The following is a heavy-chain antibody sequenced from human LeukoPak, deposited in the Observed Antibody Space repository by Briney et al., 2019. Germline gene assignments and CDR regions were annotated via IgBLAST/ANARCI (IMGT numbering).Heavy chain of an antibody. D-gene: IGHD2-15*01. J-gene: IGHJ3*02. Sequence: SETLSLTCAVYGGSFSGYYWSWIRQPPGKGLEWIGEINHSGSTNYNPSLKSRVTISVDTSKNQLSLKLSSVTAADTAVYYCARRGCSGGSCYRIAAFDIWGQGTMVTVSS. CDR1: GGSFSGYY. CDR2: INHSGST. CDR3: ARRGCSGGSCYRIAAFDI. V-gene: IGHV4-34*01.